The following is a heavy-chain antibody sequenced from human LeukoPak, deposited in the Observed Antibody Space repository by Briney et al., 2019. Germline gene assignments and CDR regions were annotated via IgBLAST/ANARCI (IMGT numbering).Heavy chain of an antibody. CDR3: AKGRGYSYGNGYFDY. CDR1: GFTFNSNA. V-gene: IGHV3-23*01. Sequence: GGSLRLSCAASGFTFNSNAMNWVRQAPGKGLERVSVISGSGSSTYYADSVKGRFTISRDNSKNTMYLQMNSLRAEDTAVYYCAKGRGYSYGNGYFDYWGQGTLVTVSS. CDR2: ISGSGSST. J-gene: IGHJ4*02. D-gene: IGHD5-18*01.